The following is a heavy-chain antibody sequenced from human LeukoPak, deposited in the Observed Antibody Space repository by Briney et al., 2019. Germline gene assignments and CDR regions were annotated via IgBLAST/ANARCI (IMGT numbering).Heavy chain of an antibody. J-gene: IGHJ4*02. D-gene: IGHD2-21*02. V-gene: IGHV3-23*01. CDR1: GFTFSTYA. CDR2: IKGGGGDP. CDR3: ARGGHDFNPFYW. Sequence: GASLRLSCAASGFTFSTYAMGWVRQAPGKGLEWVSSIKGGGGDPFYADSVKGRFTISRDNSKNTLSLQLNSLRAEDSAVYYCARGGHDFNPFYWWGQGTLVTVSS.